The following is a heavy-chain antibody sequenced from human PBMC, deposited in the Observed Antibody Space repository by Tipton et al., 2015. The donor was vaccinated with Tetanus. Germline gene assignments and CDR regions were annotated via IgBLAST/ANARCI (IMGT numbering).Heavy chain of an antibody. J-gene: IGHJ3*02. D-gene: IGHD2-8*02. CDR2: IYGGGIT. CDR3: ARVLRYSTRGGWDDAFDI. Sequence: TLSLTCSVSGGSVNSGTYYWSWIRQSAGKGLEWIGRIYGGGITNYNPSLKSRVTMSMDTSKKQFSRKLNSVTVADTALYFCARVLRYSTRGGWDDAFDIWGQGTMVTVSS. CDR1: GGSVNSGTYY. V-gene: IGHV4-61*02.